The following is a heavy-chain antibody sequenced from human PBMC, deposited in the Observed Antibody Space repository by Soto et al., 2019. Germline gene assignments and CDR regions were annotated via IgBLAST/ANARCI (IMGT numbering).Heavy chain of an antibody. CDR3: AKWGYDSSGYNAFDI. CDR1: GFTFSSYS. CDR2: ISSSSSYI. Sequence: GGSLRLSCAASGFTFSSYSMNWVRQAPGKGLEWVSAISSSSSYIYYADSVKGRFTISRDNSKNTLYLQMNSLRAEDTAVYYCAKWGYDSSGYNAFDIWGQGTMVTVSS. D-gene: IGHD3-22*01. J-gene: IGHJ3*02. V-gene: IGHV3-21*04.